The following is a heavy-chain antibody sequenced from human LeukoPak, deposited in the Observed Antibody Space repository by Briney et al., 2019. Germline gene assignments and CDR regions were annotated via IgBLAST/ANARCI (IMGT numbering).Heavy chain of an antibody. CDR1: GFMFSNER. V-gene: IGHV3-74*01. D-gene: IGHD2-21*02. CDR2: IDNDGSNP. CDR3: AKSDPPLPY. J-gene: IGHJ4*02. Sequence: GGSLRLSCAASGFMFSNERMHWVRQLPGKGLFWVPHIDNDGSNPTYVDSVKGRFTISRDNAKSTLCLHMNSLRPEDTGVYFCAKSDPPLPYWGQGTLVTVSS.